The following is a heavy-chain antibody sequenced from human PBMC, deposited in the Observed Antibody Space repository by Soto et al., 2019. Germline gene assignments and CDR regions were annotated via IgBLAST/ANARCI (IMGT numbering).Heavy chain of an antibody. CDR2: INHTGGT. V-gene: IGHV4-34*01. J-gene: IGHJ5*02. CDR1: GGSVNGYY. D-gene: IGHD3-3*01. CDR3: ATRITVFGLLIPPFDP. Sequence: SETLSLTCAVYGGSVNGYYWNWIRQPPGKGLEWMGEINHTGGTHYNPSLKSRVTMSVDTSKNQFSLRLSSVTAADTAIYYCATRITVFGLLIPPFDPWGQGTQVTVSS.